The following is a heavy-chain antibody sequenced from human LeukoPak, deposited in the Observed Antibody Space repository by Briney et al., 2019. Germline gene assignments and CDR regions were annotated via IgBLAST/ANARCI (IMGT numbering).Heavy chain of an antibody. D-gene: IGHD2-2*01. CDR3: AKDGCSSTSCYEDYYYYMDV. J-gene: IGHJ6*03. Sequence: PGGSLRLSCAASGFTFSSYGMHWVRQAPGKGLEWVAFIRYDGSNKYYADSVKGRFTISRDNSKNTLYLQMNSLRAEDTAVYYRAKDGCSSTSCYEDYYYYMDVWGKGTTVTVSS. V-gene: IGHV3-30*02. CDR1: GFTFSSYG. CDR2: IRYDGSNK.